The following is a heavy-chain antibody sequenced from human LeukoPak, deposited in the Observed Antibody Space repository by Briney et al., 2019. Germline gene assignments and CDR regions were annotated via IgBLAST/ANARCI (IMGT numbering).Heavy chain of an antibody. J-gene: IGHJ4*02. D-gene: IGHD3-16*01. CDR1: GYIFTGYY. CDR2: INPNGGAT. CDR3: ARDERYSDADHHYPDLGY. V-gene: IGHV1-2*02. Sequence: ASVKVSCKASGYIFTGYYLFWVRQAPGQGLEWMGWINPNGGATRYAQKFQGRVTLTCDTSIRTTYMELSSLTSDDTAVYYCARDERYSDADHHYPDLGYWGQGTLVTVSS.